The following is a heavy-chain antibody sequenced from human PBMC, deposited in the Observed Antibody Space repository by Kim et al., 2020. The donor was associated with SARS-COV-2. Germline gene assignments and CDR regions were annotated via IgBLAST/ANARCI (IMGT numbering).Heavy chain of an antibody. V-gene: IGHV3-48*02. D-gene: IGHD3-16*01. Sequence: ADSVKGRFTISRGNAKNSLYLQMNSLRDEDTAVYYCARDHGQGEAYYFDYWGQGTLVTVSS. J-gene: IGHJ4*02. CDR3: ARDHGQGEAYYFDY.